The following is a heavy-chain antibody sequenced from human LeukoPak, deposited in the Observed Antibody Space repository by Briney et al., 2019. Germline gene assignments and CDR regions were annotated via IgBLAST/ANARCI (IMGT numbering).Heavy chain of an antibody. CDR1: GGSISSYY. D-gene: IGHD6-13*01. CDR3: ARGIVEAAAGYYYYYYMDV. CDR2: IYYSGST. Sequence: PSETLSLTCTVSGGSISSYYWSWIRQPPGKGLEWIGYIYYSGSTNYNPSLKSRVTISVDTSKNQFSLKLSSVTAADTAVYYCARGIVEAAAGYYYYYYMDVWGKGTTVTVSS. J-gene: IGHJ6*03. V-gene: IGHV4-59*08.